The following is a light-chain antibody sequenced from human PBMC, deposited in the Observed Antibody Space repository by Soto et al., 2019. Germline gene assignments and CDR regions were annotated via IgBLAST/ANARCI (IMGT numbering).Light chain of an antibody. CDR1: SSDIGAYDY. CDR3: SSYSTTNILV. CDR2: EVN. J-gene: IGLJ1*01. Sequence: QSALTQPASLSGSPGQSITISCTGTSSDIGAYDYVSWFQQHPGKAPKLMISEVNNRPSGVSNHFSGSKSGNTASLVISGLQANDEADYYCSSYSTTNILVFGSGTKVTVL. V-gene: IGLV2-14*01.